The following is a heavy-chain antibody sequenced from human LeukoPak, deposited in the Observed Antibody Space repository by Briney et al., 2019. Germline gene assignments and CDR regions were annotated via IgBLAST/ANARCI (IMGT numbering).Heavy chain of an antibody. Sequence: PGGSLRLSCAASGFTFSSYAMSWVRQAPGKGLEWVSAISGSGGSTYYADSVKGRFTISRDNSKNTLYLQMNSLRAEDTAVYYCAKGRVAAAGTKDYYYYGMDVWGKGTTVTVSS. D-gene: IGHD6-13*01. J-gene: IGHJ6*04. CDR3: AKGRVAAAGTKDYYYYGMDV. CDR2: ISGSGGST. V-gene: IGHV3-23*01. CDR1: GFTFSSYA.